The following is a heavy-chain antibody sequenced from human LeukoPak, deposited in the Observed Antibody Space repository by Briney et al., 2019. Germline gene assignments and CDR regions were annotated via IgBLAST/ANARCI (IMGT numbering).Heavy chain of an antibody. CDR1: GYGFTSYW. D-gene: IGHD5-24*01. CDR3: ARLRRSQHGYNPLDY. CDR2: IYPCDSDT. V-gene: IGHV5-51*01. J-gene: IGHJ4*02. Sequence: GESLKISCKGSGYGFTSYWIGWVRQMPGEGLEWMGIIYPCDSDTRYSASFQGQVTISADKSIRTAYPQWSSLKASNTAMYYCARLRRSQHGYNPLDYWGQGTLVTVSS.